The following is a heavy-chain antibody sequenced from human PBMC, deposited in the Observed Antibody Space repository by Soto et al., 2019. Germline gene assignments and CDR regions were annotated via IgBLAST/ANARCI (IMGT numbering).Heavy chain of an antibody. CDR2: INSSNGNT. J-gene: IGHJ6*02. Sequence: QVQLVQSGAEVKKPGASVKVSCKSSGYTFTSYAVHWVRQAPGQRLEWMAWINSSNGNTKYSQKCQGRVTITRDTAASTAYLELSSLRSEDTAVYFCARDFSLEVSSGYSDYYYYGMDVWGQGTTVTVSS. D-gene: IGHD3-22*01. V-gene: IGHV1-3*01. CDR3: ARDFSLEVSSGYSDYYYYGMDV. CDR1: GYTFTSYA.